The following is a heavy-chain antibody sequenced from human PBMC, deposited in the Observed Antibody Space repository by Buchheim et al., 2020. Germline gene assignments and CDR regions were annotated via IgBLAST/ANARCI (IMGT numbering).Heavy chain of an antibody. J-gene: IGHJ4*02. CDR1: GFIFRNYW. CDR3: ATNDASGSF. Sequence: EVQLVESGGGLVQPGRSLRLSCAASGFIFRNYWMHWVRQAPGKGLVWVSRIDSDGSSTIYAHSVKGRFTISRDNAKNLVYLQMSSLRADDTAVYYCATNDASGSFWGQGTL. D-gene: IGHD3-22*01. V-gene: IGHV3-74*01. CDR2: IDSDGSST.